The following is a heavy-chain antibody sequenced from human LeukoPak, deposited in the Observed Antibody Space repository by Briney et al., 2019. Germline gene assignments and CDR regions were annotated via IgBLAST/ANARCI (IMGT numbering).Heavy chain of an antibody. CDR2: IERSDSYT. Sequence: GGSLLSSCKGAGWGFTSYWISWGRPGPGKGGGRVGRIERSDSYTNYSPSFQGDVTISADKSISTAYLQCSSLKASDTAMYYCATHQALNRPYSGYDSRSAFDIWGQGTMVTVSS. CDR1: GWGFTSYW. D-gene: IGHD5-12*01. CDR3: ATHQALNRPYSGYDSRSAFDI. V-gene: IGHV5-10-1*01. J-gene: IGHJ3*02.